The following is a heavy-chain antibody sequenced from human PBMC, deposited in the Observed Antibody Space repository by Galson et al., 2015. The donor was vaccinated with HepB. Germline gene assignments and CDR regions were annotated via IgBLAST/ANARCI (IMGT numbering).Heavy chain of an antibody. CDR3: AKDLTDTLDY. J-gene: IGHJ4*02. CDR1: GFTFSSYA. Sequence: SLRLSCAASGFTFSSYAMSWVRRAPGKGLEWVSTVSGNGSSTFYADSVKGRFTISRDNSKNTLYLRLNSLRAEDTAIYYCAKDLTDTLDYWGQGTLVTVSS. CDR2: VSGNGSST. V-gene: IGHV3-23*01. D-gene: IGHD2-21*02.